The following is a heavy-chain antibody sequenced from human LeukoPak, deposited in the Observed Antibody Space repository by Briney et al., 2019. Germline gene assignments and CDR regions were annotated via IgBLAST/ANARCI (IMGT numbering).Heavy chain of an antibody. CDR1: GFTFNGYA. V-gene: IGHV3-23*01. Sequence: GGSLRLSCAASGFTFNGYAMSWVRQAPGKGLEWVSAISGSGGSTYYADSVKGRFTISRDNSKNTLYLQMNSLRAEDTAVYYCAKRRGLELLYYYYMDVWGRGTTVTVSS. J-gene: IGHJ6*03. D-gene: IGHD1-7*01. CDR2: ISGSGGST. CDR3: AKRRGLELLYYYYMDV.